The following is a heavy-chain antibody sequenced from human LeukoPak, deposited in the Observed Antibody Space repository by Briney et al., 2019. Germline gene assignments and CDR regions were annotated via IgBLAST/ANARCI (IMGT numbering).Heavy chain of an antibody. J-gene: IGHJ6*02. D-gene: IGHD2-2*02. CDR2: INHSGST. CDR1: GGSISSYY. CDR3: ARGPIVVVPAAIAANIYYYYGMDV. Sequence: SETLSPTCTVSGGSISSYYWSWIRQPPGKGLEWIGEINHSGSTNYNPSLKSRVTISVDTSKNQFSLKLSSVTAADTAVYYCARGPIVVVPAAIAANIYYYYGMDVWGQGTTVTVSS. V-gene: IGHV4-34*01.